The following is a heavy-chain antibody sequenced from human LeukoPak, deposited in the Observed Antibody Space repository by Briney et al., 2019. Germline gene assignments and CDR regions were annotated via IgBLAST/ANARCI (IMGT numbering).Heavy chain of an antibody. Sequence: SETLSLTCTVSGGSICSYYWSWIRQPPGKGLEWIGYIYYSGSTNYNPSLKSRVTISVDTSKNQFSLKLSSVTAADTAVYYCARHVVYGDYGGWFDPWGQGTLVTVSS. V-gene: IGHV4-59*08. CDR2: IYYSGST. D-gene: IGHD4-17*01. J-gene: IGHJ5*02. CDR3: ARHVVYGDYGGWFDP. CDR1: GGSICSYY.